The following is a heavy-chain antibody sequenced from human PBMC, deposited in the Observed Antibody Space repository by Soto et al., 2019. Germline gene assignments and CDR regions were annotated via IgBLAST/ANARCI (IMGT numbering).Heavy chain of an antibody. V-gene: IGHV3-21*01. Sequence: PGGSLRLSCAASGFTFSSYSMNWVRQAPGKGLEWVSSISSSSSYIYYADSVKGRFTISRDNAKNSLYLQMNSLRAEDTAVYYCARDMELSYYYYGMDVWGQGTTVTVS. J-gene: IGHJ6*02. CDR1: GFTFSSYS. CDR2: ISSSSSYI. D-gene: IGHD1-7*01. CDR3: ARDMELSYYYYGMDV.